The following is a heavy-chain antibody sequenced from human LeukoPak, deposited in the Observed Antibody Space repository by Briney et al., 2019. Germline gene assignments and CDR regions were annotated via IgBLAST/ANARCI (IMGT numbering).Heavy chain of an antibody. CDR3: ARDSSFGSLDF. CDR1: GFILSTHG. Sequence: PGGPLRLSCAASGFILSTHGMHWVRQAPGKGLEWVAGMWYDGSREDYADSVKGRFTISRDMSKNTLNLQMNSLRVEDTAMFYCARDSSFGSLDFRGQGTLVTVSS. J-gene: IGHJ4*02. CDR2: MWYDGSRE. V-gene: IGHV3-33*01. D-gene: IGHD1-26*01.